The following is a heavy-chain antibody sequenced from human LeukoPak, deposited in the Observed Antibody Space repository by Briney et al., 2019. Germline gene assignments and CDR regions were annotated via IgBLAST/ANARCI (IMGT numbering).Heavy chain of an antibody. J-gene: IGHJ3*02. CDR2: IYYSGST. CDR3: ASGGEDSSSWYDAFDI. D-gene: IGHD6-13*01. CDR1: GGFISSSSYY. Sequence: PSETLSLTCTVSGGFISSSSYYWGWIRQPPGKGLEWIGSIYYSGSTYYNPSLKSRVTVSVDTSKNQFSLKLSSVTAADTAVYYCASGGEDSSSWYDAFDIWGRGTMVTVSS. V-gene: IGHV4-39*01.